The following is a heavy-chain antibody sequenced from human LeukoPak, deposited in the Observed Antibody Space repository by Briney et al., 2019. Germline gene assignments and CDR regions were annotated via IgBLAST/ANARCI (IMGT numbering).Heavy chain of an antibody. CDR3: ARDCSPTSCYETGWFDP. J-gene: IGHJ5*02. Sequence: SETLSLTCTVSGGSISSYYWSWIRQPPGKGLEWVGYIYCSGSTNYNPSLKSRVTISVDTSKNQFSLKLSSVTAADTAMYYCARDCSPTSCYETGWFDPWGQGTLVTVSS. V-gene: IGHV4-59*01. CDR1: GGSISSYY. D-gene: IGHD2-2*01. CDR2: IYCSGST.